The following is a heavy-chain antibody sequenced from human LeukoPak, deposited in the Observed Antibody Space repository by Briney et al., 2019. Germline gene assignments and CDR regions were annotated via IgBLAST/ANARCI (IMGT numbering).Heavy chain of an antibody. J-gene: IGHJ1*01. V-gene: IGHV1-2*02. CDR3: ARVLHAYCGGDCYSGGYFQH. D-gene: IGHD2-21*02. CDR1: GYTFTGYY. Sequence: ASVKVSCKASGYTFTGYYMHWVRQAPGQGLEWMGWINPNIGDTNYAQKFQGRVTMTRDTSISTAYMELSRLRSDDTAVYYCARVLHAYCGGDCYSGGYFQHWGQGTLVTVSS. CDR2: INPNIGDT.